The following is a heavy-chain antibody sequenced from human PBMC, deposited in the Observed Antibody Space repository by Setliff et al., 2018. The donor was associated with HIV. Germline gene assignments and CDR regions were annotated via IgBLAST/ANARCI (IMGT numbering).Heavy chain of an antibody. D-gene: IGHD2-2*01. CDR1: GGSFSGYY. CDR2: FYYSGNT. J-gene: IGHJ3*01. V-gene: IGHV4-34*01. CDR3: ARHNCGTAACYGVVV. Sequence: SETLSLTCAVYGGSFSGYYWSWIRQPPGKGLEWIGSFYYSGNTYYSPSLKSRVTISIDTSKNQFSLKLSSVTAADTAVYYCARHNCGTAACYGVVVWGQGTMVTVSS.